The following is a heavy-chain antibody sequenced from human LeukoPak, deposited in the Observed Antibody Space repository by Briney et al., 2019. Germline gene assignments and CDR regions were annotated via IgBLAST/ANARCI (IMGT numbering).Heavy chain of an antibody. CDR2: IRYDGSNK. J-gene: IGHJ5*02. D-gene: IGHD3-10*01. V-gene: IGHV3-30*02. Sequence: PGGSLRLSCAASGFIFSSNAMHWVRQAPGKGLEGVAFIRYDGSNKDYADSVKGRFTISRDNSKNTLYLQMNSLRPEDTAVYYCTKSRGSGSYSPPNYFDPWGQGTLVTVSS. CDR3: TKSRGSGSYSPPNYFDP. CDR1: GFIFSSNA.